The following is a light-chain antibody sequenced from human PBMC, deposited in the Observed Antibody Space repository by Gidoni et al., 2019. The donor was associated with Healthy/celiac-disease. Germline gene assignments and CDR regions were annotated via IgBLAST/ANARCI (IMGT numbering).Light chain of an antibody. J-gene: IGKJ2*01. CDR2: LGS. V-gene: IGKV2-28*01. Sequence: DMVMTQSPLSLPVTPGEPASISCRSSQSLLHSNGYNYLVWYLQKPGQSPQLLIYLGSNRASGVPDRFSGSGSGTDFTLKISRVEAEDVGVYYCMQALQTPPYTFGQGTKLEIK. CDR1: QSLLHSNGYNY. CDR3: MQALQTPPYT.